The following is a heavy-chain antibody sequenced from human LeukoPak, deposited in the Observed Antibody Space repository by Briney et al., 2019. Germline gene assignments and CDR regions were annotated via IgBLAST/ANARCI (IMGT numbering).Heavy chain of an antibody. CDR3: ERVGHRDEDYFDY. Sequence: GASVKVSCKASGYTFTSYGISWVRQAPGQGLQWMGWIIGYIGSTNYTWKFQCRVSMTTDTSTSTVYMELRRLRSDDTAVYYCERVGHRDEDYFDYWGQGTLVTVSS. CDR1: GYTFTSYG. J-gene: IGHJ4*02. D-gene: IGHD5-24*01. V-gene: IGHV1-18*01. CDR2: IIGYIGST.